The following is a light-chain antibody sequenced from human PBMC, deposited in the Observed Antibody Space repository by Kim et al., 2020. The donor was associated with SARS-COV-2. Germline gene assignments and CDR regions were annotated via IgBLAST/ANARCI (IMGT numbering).Light chain of an antibody. Sequence: GQSITISCTGTSSDVGGYNYVSWYQQHPGKAPKLMIYDVSDRPSGVSNRFSGSKSGNTASLTISGLQAEDEADYYCSSYAGSSRYVFGTETKVTVL. CDR2: DVS. CDR1: SSDVGGYNY. V-gene: IGLV2-14*03. CDR3: SSYAGSSRYV. J-gene: IGLJ1*01.